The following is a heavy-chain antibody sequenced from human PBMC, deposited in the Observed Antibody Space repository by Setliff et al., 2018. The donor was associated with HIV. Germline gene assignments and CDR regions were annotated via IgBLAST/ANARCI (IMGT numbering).Heavy chain of an antibody. CDR3: ARGPYCSGGSCYSSLDY. D-gene: IGHD2-15*01. CDR2: IYYSGST. J-gene: IGHJ4*02. Sequence: PSETLSLTCTVSGGSISSYYWSWIRQPPGKGLEWIGYIYYSGSTKYNPSLKSRVTISADTSKNQFSLKLSSVTAAVTAVYYCARGPYCSGGSCYSSLDYWGQGTLVTVSS. V-gene: IGHV4-59*01. CDR1: GGSISSYY.